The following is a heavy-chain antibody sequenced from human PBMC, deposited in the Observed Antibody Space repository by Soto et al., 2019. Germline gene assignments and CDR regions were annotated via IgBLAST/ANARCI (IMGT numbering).Heavy chain of an antibody. J-gene: IGHJ5*02. V-gene: IGHV1-69*12. D-gene: IGHD3-22*01. CDR1: GGTFSSYA. CDR3: AREVAYYDDSSGYQGWFDP. Sequence: QVQLVQSGAEVKKPGSSVKVSCKASGGTFSSYAISWVRQAPGQGLEWMGGIIPIFGTANYAQKYQGRVTLNAHEYTSTSYMEQRSLRSEDTAVYYGAREVAYYDDSSGYQGWFDPWGQGTLVTFSS. CDR2: IIPIFGTA.